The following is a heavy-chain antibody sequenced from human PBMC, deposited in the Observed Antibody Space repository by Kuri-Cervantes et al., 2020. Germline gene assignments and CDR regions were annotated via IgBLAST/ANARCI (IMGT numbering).Heavy chain of an antibody. CDR1: GFTFSSYA. CDR3: ARQTAAARTIDY. Sequence: GGSLRLSCAASGFTFSSYAMSWVRQAPGKGLEWVSAISGSGGSTYYADSVKGRFTISRDNSKNTLYLQMNSLRAEDTAVYYCARQTAAARTIDYWGQGTLVTVSS. J-gene: IGHJ4*02. D-gene: IGHD6-13*01. CDR2: ISGSGGST. V-gene: IGHV3-23*01.